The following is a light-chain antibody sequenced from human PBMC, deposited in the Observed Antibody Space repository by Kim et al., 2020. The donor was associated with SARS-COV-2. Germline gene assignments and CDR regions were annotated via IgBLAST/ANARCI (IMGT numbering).Light chain of an antibody. J-gene: IGKJ4*01. CDR1: QSLSGY. CDR3: QQSYSTPPRT. V-gene: IGKV1-39*01. CDR2: ATS. Sequence: DIQMTQSPSSLSASVGDRVTITCRASQSLSGYLNWYQQKPGKAPKLLIYATSNLQSGVPSRFSGSGSGTDFTLTISCLQPEDFATYYCQQSYSTPPRTFGGGTKVDIK.